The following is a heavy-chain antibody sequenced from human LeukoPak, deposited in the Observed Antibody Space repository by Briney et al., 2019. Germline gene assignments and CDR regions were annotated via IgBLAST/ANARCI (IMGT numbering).Heavy chain of an antibody. Sequence: SETLSLTCAVSGGSISSYYWSWIRQPPGKGLEWIGYIYYSGSTNYNPSLKSRVTISVDTSKNQFSLKLSSVTAADTAVYYCARSYSSGWFGGWGQGTLVTVSS. CDR3: ARSYSSGWFGG. D-gene: IGHD6-19*01. CDR1: GGSISSYY. CDR2: IYYSGST. J-gene: IGHJ5*02. V-gene: IGHV4-59*01.